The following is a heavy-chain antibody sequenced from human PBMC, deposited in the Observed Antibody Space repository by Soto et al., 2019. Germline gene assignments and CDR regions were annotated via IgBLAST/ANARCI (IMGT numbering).Heavy chain of an antibody. CDR3: ARLGYDYGNWFDP. D-gene: IGHD5-12*01. Sequence: SETLSLTCTVSGGSISSYYWSWIRQPPGKGLEWIGYIYYSGSTNYNPSLKSRVTISVDTSKNQFSLKLSSVTAADTAVYYCARLGYDYGNWFDPWGQGTLVTVSS. J-gene: IGHJ5*02. V-gene: IGHV4-59*01. CDR2: IYYSGST. CDR1: GGSISSYY.